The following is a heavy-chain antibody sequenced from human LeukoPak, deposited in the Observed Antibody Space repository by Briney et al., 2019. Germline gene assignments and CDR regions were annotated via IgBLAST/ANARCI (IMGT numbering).Heavy chain of an antibody. CDR1: GGSFSSSTYY. CDR2: VCYSGST. Sequence: SETLSLTCSVSGGSFSSSTYYWGWIRQPPGKGLEWIGSVCYSGSTYYNQSLKSRVTISVDTSKNQFSLKLTSVTAADTAVYYCARQYYDSSGYYPWYFDYWGQGTLVTVSS. CDR3: ARQYYDSSGYYPWYFDY. J-gene: IGHJ4*02. V-gene: IGHV4-39*01. D-gene: IGHD3-22*01.